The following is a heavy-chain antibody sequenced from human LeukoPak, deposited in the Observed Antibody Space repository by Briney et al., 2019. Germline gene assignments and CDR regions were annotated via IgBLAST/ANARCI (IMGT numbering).Heavy chain of an antibody. CDR1: GYSFTSYW. CDR2: IYPGDYDT. Sequence: GGSLQISCKGSGYSFTSYWIGWVRQMPGKGLEGMGIIYPGDYDTRYRPSFQGQVTISAAKSISTAYLQWSSLKASDTAMYYCASSYYYDSSGYSYYFDYWGQGTLVTVSS. J-gene: IGHJ4*02. CDR3: ASSYYYDSSGYSYYFDY. D-gene: IGHD3-22*01. V-gene: IGHV5-51*01.